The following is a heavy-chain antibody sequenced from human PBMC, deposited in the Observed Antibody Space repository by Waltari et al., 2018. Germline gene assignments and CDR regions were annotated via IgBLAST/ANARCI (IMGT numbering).Heavy chain of an antibody. Sequence: QVQLQESGPGLVKPSQTLSLTCTVSGASISSSGNYWTWIRHHPGRGLEWIGYISFSGTTYYSPSLRSRLTISIDTSKNQFSLNLGSRTAADTAVYFCAKETAFTLDSWGQGTLVTVSS. J-gene: IGHJ4*02. CDR3: AKETAFTLDS. V-gene: IGHV4-31*03. D-gene: IGHD2-21*02. CDR1: GASISSSGNY. CDR2: ISFSGTT.